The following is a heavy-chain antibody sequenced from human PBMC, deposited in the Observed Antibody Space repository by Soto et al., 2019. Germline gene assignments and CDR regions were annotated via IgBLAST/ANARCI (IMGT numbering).Heavy chain of an antibody. Sequence: ASVKVSCKASGYTFTSYYMHWVRQAPGQGLEWMGIINPSGGSTSYAQKFQGRVTMTRDTSTSTAYMELSSLRSEDTAVYYCARVRACGGDCYSDAFDIWGQGTMVTVSS. CDR1: GYTFTSYY. V-gene: IGHV1-46*01. D-gene: IGHD2-21*02. CDR2: INPSGGST. CDR3: ARVRACGGDCYSDAFDI. J-gene: IGHJ3*02.